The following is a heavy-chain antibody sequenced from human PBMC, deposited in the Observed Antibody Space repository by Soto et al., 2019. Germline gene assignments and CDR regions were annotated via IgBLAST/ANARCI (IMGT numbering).Heavy chain of an antibody. V-gene: IGHV3-30*18. D-gene: IGHD3-22*01. CDR2: ISYDGSNK. Sequence: GSLRLSCAASGFTFSSYGMHWVRQAPGKGLEWVAVISYDGSNKYYADSVKGRFTISRDNSKNTLYLQMKSLRAEDTAVYYCAKEAPYYYDSSGYYRYFGMDVWGQGTTVTVSS. J-gene: IGHJ6*02. CDR1: GFTFSSYG. CDR3: AKEAPYYYDSSGYYRYFGMDV.